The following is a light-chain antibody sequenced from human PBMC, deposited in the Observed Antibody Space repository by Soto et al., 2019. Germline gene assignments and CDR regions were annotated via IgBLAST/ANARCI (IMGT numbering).Light chain of an antibody. CDR2: SXN. CDR1: XXNIGSNT. CDR3: AAWDDSLNVV. V-gene: IGLV1-44*01. Sequence: QSVLTQPPXASXXPXXXXXIXXXXXXXNIGSNTVNWYQQLPGTAPKXXXXSXNQRPSGVPDRFXXSKSGTSASLAISGLQSEDEADYYCAAWDDSLNVVXXGGTKLTVL. J-gene: IGLJ2*01.